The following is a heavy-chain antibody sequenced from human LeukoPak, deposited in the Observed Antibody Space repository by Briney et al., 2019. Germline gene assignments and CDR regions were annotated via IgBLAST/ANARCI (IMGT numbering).Heavy chain of an antibody. CDR1: GFPFNVQT. Sequence: GGSLRLSCAASGFPFNVQTMSWVRQAPGKGLDWVASMKEDGSEIHYVDSVKGRFTISRDNPKNSLYLQMNNLRAEDTAMYYCAKGGATGGRFENWGQGTLVTVSS. J-gene: IGHJ4*02. D-gene: IGHD1-26*01. V-gene: IGHV3-7*01. CDR3: AKGGATGGRFEN. CDR2: MKEDGSEI.